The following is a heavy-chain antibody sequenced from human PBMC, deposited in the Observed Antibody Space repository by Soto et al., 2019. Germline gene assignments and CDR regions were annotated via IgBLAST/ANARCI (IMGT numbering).Heavy chain of an antibody. CDR1: GGSFSGYY. V-gene: IGHV4-34*01. D-gene: IGHD3-22*01. Sequence: PSETLSLTCAVYGGSFSGYYWSWIRQPPGKGLEWIGEINHSGSTNYNPSLKSRVTISVDTSKNQFSLKLSSVTAADTAVYYCARGHDSSGYYYGRSYYYYGMDVWGQGTTVTVS. J-gene: IGHJ6*02. CDR2: INHSGST. CDR3: ARGHDSSGYYYGRSYYYYGMDV.